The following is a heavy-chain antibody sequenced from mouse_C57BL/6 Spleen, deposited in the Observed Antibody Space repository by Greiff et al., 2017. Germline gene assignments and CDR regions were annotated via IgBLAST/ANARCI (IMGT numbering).Heavy chain of an antibody. CDR3: ARDVGGYHFDY. J-gene: IGHJ2*01. V-gene: IGHV5-4*01. D-gene: IGHD2-2*01. CDR2: ISDGGSYT. Sequence: DVHLVESGGGLVKPGASLKLSCAASGFTFSSYAMSWVRQTPEKRLEWVATISDGGSYTYYPDNVKGRFTISRDNATNNLYLQMSHLKSEDTAMYYCARDVGGYHFDYWGQGTTLTVSS. CDR1: GFTFSSYA.